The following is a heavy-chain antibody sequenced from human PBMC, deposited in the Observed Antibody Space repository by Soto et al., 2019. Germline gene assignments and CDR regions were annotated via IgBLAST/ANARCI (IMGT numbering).Heavy chain of an antibody. CDR3: AKGDSSGYFEVSVIDY. V-gene: IGHV3-9*01. CDR2: ISWNSGSI. Sequence: LRLSCAASGFTFDDYAMHWVRQAPGKGLEWVSGISWNSGSIGYADSVKGRFTISRDNAKNSLYLQMNSLRAEDTALYYCAKGDSSGYFEVSVIDYWGQGTLVTVSS. CDR1: GFTFDDYA. D-gene: IGHD3-22*01. J-gene: IGHJ4*02.